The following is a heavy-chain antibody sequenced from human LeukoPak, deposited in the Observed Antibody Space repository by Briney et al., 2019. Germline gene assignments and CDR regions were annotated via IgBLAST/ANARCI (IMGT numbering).Heavy chain of an antibody. CDR3: ARLGRRPSHYYYYYMDV. Sequence: PSETLSLTCTVSGGSISSSSYYWGWIRQPPGKGLEWIGSIYYSGSTYYNPSLKSRVTISVDTSKNQFSLKLSSVTAADTAVYYCARLGRRPSHYYYYYMDVWGKGTTVTISS. D-gene: IGHD6-6*01. J-gene: IGHJ6*03. V-gene: IGHV4-39*01. CDR1: GGSISSSSYY. CDR2: IYYSGST.